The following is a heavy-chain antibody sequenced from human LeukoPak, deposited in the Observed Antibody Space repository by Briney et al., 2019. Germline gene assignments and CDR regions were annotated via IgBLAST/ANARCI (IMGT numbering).Heavy chain of an antibody. CDR2: IKADGSGK. CDR1: GFTFSTSW. D-gene: IGHD5-24*01. Sequence: GGSLTLSCVASGFTFSTSWMTWVRQAPGMGLERVANIKADGSGKYYVDSVRGRFSIPRDNAKNSLYLELNNLRAEDTGVYFCARDRGWQQFDYWGQGTLVTVSS. J-gene: IGHJ4*01. V-gene: IGHV3-7*01. CDR3: ARDRGWQQFDY.